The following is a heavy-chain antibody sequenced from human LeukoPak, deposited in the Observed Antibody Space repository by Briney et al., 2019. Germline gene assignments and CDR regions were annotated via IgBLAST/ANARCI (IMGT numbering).Heavy chain of an antibody. D-gene: IGHD3-3*01. CDR3: ARLKYYDFWSGYDWLDP. Sequence: GGSLRLSCAASGFTVSSNYMSWVRQAPGKGLEWVSVIYSGGSTYYADSVKGRFTISRDNSKNTLYLQMNSLRAEDTAVYYCARLKYYDFWSGYDWLDPWGQGTLVTVSS. J-gene: IGHJ5*02. V-gene: IGHV3-66*04. CDR2: IYSGGST. CDR1: GFTVSSNY.